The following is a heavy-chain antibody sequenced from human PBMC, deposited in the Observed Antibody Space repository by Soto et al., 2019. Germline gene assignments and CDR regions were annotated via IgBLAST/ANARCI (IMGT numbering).Heavy chain of an antibody. CDR2: ITPGNGDT. CDR1: GYNFFGFH. D-gene: IGHD1-26*01. Sequence: ASVKVSCKTSGYNFFGFHMHWVRQAPGQGLEWMGGITPGNGDTNYAQPFQGRVTLTRDTSIDTAYMDLSGLKSDDTAVYYCARERIAGPFDNWGQGTLVTGSS. J-gene: IGHJ4*02. CDR3: ARERIAGPFDN. V-gene: IGHV1-2*02.